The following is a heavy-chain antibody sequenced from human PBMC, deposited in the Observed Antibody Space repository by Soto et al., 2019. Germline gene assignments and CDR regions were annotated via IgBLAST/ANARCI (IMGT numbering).Heavy chain of an antibody. CDR2: IIPILGIA. CDR1: GGTFSSYT. V-gene: IGHV1-69*02. D-gene: IGHD3-16*01. CDR3: ARGGLGEFTFDY. J-gene: IGHJ4*02. Sequence: SVKVSCKASGGTFSSYTISWVRQAPGQGLEWMGRIIPILGIANYAQKFQGRVTITADKSTSTAYMELSSLRSEDTAVYYCARGGLGEFTFDYWGQGTLVTVSS.